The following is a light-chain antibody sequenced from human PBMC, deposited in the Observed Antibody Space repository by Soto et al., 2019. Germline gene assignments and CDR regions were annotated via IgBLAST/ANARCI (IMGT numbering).Light chain of an antibody. Sequence: EIVLTQSPGTLSLSPGERATLSCRASQRVTSNSLAWYQQKSGQAPRLVFYGPSCRATVIPERFSGSGSATDFTLTSSRLEPDDFAVYFCQQNGTSSPINFGQGTRLEIK. CDR1: QRVTSNS. CDR3: QQNGTSSPIN. V-gene: IGKV3-20*01. CDR2: GPS. J-gene: IGKJ5*01.